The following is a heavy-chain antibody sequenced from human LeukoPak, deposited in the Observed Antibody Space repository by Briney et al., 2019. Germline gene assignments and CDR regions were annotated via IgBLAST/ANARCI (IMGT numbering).Heavy chain of an antibody. D-gene: IGHD3-9*01. CDR2: INNDGSYI. J-gene: IGHJ4*02. V-gene: IGHV3-21*01. CDR3: ARDPTHYLRYGYFDY. CDR1: GFIFSNSA. Sequence: GGSLRLSYAASGFIFSNSAMNWVRQAPGKGLEWVSCINNDGSYIYYAGSVKGRFTISRDNAKNSLYLRLNSLRVEDTAVYYCARDPTHYLRYGYFDYWGQGTLVTVSS.